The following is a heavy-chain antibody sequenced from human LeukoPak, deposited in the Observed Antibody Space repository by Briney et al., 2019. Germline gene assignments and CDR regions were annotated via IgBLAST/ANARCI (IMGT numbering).Heavy chain of an antibody. CDR3: ARAGPNPHDAFDI. Sequence: GASVNVSCKASGYTFTSYDINWVRQATGQGLEWMGWMNPNSGNTGYAQKFQGRVTITRNTSISTAYMELSSLRSEDTAVYYCARAGPNPHDAFDIWGQGTMVTVSS. V-gene: IGHV1-8*03. J-gene: IGHJ3*02. CDR2: MNPNSGNT. CDR1: GYTFTSYD.